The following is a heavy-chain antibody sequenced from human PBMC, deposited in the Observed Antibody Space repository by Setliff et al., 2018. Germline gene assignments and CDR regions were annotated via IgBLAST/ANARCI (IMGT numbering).Heavy chain of an antibody. V-gene: IGHV5-51*01. D-gene: IGHD6-19*01. Sequence: PGESLKISCKASGYSFTTYWIGWVRQKPGKGLEWMGVIYPGDSDTRYSPSFQGQVTISADKSISTAYLQWSSLKASDTAMYYCARRPGYSSGPFDYWGQGTLVTVSS. CDR3: ARRPGYSSGPFDY. CDR1: GYSFTTYW. J-gene: IGHJ4*02. CDR2: IYPGDSDT.